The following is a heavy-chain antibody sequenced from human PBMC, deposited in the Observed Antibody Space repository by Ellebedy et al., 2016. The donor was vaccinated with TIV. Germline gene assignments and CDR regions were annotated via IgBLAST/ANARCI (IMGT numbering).Heavy chain of an antibody. CDR3: ATSWSNYSRSVAFDY. CDR1: GGSISSRSYY. D-gene: IGHD3-10*01. J-gene: IGHJ4*02. CDR2: ISYSGTI. V-gene: IGHV4-39*01. Sequence: SETLSLXXTVSGGSISSRSYYWGWIRQPPGKGLEWIRSISYSGTIYYNPSLKSRVTISLDTSKSQFSLKLSSVAAADTAVYYCATSWSNYSRSVAFDYWGQGTLVTVSS.